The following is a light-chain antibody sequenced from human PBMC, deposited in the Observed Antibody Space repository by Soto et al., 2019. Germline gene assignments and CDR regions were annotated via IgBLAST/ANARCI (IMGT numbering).Light chain of an antibody. CDR3: SSYTISAPSYV. V-gene: IGLV2-14*03. CDR1: SNDVDGYDY. CDR2: DVN. Sequence: QSVLTQPASVSGSPGPSITISCTGASNDVDGYDYVSWYQQHPGQAPKLMIYDVNNRPSGVSYRFSGSKSGDTASLTISGPQAEVDSYYYCSSYTISAPSYVFGTGTKVTVL. J-gene: IGLJ1*01.